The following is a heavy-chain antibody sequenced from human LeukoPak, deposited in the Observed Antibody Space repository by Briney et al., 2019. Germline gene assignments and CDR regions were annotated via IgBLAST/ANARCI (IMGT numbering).Heavy chain of an antibody. CDR3: ARVVGRTVDFDY. Sequence: ASVKVSCKASGYTFTSYGISWVRQAPGQGLEWMGWVSAYNGNTNYAQKLQSRVTMTTDTSTSTAYMELRSLRSDDTAVYYCARVVGRTVDFDYWGQGTLVTVSS. D-gene: IGHD2-2*01. J-gene: IGHJ4*02. V-gene: IGHV1-18*01. CDR2: VSAYNGNT. CDR1: GYTFTSYG.